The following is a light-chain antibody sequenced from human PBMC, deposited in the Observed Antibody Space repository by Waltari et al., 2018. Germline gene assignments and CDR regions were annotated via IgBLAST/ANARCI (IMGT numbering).Light chain of an antibody. V-gene: IGLV3-1*01. CDR3: QTWDTITAI. J-gene: IGLJ2*01. CDR1: KLGDIY. CDR2: QDT. Sequence: SFELIQPPSVAVSPGQTANITCSGDKLGDIYTYWYQQKPGQSPVAIMYQDTRRPSGVPERFSGSNSGNTSTLTTSETQPVDEADYFCQTWDTITAIFGGGTRLTVL.